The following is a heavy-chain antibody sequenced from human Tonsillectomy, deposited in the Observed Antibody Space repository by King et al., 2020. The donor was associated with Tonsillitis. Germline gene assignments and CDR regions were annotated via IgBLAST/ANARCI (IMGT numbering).Heavy chain of an antibody. D-gene: IGHD1-1*01. J-gene: IGHJ4*02. Sequence: VQLQESGPGLVKPSQTLSLTCAVSGGSISSGGYSWSWIRQPPGKGLEWIGYIYYSGSTYYNPSLQSRVTISVDTSKNQVYLKLSSVTAADTAVYYCARGVPPHTLSTFDYWGQGTLVTVSS. CDR2: IYYSGST. CDR1: GGSISSGGYS. V-gene: IGHV4-30-4*07. CDR3: ARGVPPHTLSTFDY.